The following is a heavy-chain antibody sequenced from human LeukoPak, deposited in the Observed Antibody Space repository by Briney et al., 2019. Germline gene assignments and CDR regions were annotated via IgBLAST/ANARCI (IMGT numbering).Heavy chain of an antibody. J-gene: IGHJ4*02. Sequence: SETLSLTCTVSGGSISSSSYYWGWIRQPPGKGLEWIGSIYYSGSTYYNPSLKSRVTISVDTSKNQFSLKLSSVTAADTAVYYCARGDCSSTSCLLDYWGQGTLVTVSS. CDR1: GGSISSSSYY. CDR3: ARGDCSSTSCLLDY. D-gene: IGHD2-2*01. V-gene: IGHV4-39*07. CDR2: IYYSGST.